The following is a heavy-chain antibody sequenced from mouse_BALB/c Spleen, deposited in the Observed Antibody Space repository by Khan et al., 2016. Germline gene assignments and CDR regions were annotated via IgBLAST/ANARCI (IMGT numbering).Heavy chain of an antibody. Sequence: EVQLQESGPGLVKPSQSLSLTCSVTGYSITSGYYWNWIRQFPGNKLEWMGYISYDENNTYNPSLKNRISITRETSENQVFLRLNSVTTVDTATYYCACFITPVVGVSYFDVWGAGTTVTVSS. V-gene: IGHV3-6*02. D-gene: IGHD1-1*02. CDR1: GYSITSGYY. J-gene: IGHJ1*01. CDR3: ACFITPVVGVSYFDV. CDR2: ISYDENN.